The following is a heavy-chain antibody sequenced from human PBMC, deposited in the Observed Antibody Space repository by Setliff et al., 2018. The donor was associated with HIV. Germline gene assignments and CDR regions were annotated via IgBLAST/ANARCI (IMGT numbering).Heavy chain of an antibody. Sequence: ASVKVSCKASGYTFTGYYVHWVRQAPGQGLEWMGRIIPIFGTANYAQKFQGRVTITADELTSTAYMELSSLRAEDTAVYYCARFDHYGDYGRIGDAFDIWGQGTMVTVSS. D-gene: IGHD4-17*01. CDR1: GYTFTGYY. CDR2: IIPIFGTA. V-gene: IGHV1-69*13. J-gene: IGHJ3*02. CDR3: ARFDHYGDYGRIGDAFDI.